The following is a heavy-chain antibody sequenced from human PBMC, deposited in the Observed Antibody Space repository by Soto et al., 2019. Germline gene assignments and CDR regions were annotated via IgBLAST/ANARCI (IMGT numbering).Heavy chain of an antibody. D-gene: IGHD6-19*01. Sequence: PGGSLRLSCAASGFTFSSYAMHWVRQAPGKGLEWVAVISYDGSNKYYADSVKGRFTISRDNSKNTLYLQMNSLRAEDTAVYYCARGDRIAVASFFDYWGQGTLVTVSS. CDR3: ARGDRIAVASFFDY. J-gene: IGHJ4*02. CDR2: ISYDGSNK. V-gene: IGHV3-30-3*01. CDR1: GFTFSSYA.